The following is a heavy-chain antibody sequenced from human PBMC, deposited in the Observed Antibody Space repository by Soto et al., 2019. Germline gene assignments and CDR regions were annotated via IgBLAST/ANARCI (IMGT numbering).Heavy chain of an antibody. CDR1: GYSFTCYW. J-gene: IGHJ6*02. CDR3: ARSPYSTSSGGDYYYGMDV. Sequence: GESLKISCKGSGYSFTCYWIGWVRQMPGKGLEWMGIIYPGDSDTRYSPSFQGQVTISADRSINTAYLQWSSLKASDTAMYYCARSPYSTSSGGDYYYGMDVWGQGTTVTVSS. CDR2: IYPGDSDT. D-gene: IGHD6-6*01. V-gene: IGHV5-51*01.